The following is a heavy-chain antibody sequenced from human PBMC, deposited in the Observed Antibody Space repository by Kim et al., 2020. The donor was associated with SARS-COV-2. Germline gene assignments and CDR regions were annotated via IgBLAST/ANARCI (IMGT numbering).Heavy chain of an antibody. D-gene: IGHD1-1*01. V-gene: IGHV4-59*08. Sequence: STNNSPSLKSRVPISVDTSKSQFYLKLSAVTAADTAVYYCARQKRAWFDPWGQGTLVTVSS. CDR2: ST. CDR3: ARQKRAWFDP. J-gene: IGHJ5*02.